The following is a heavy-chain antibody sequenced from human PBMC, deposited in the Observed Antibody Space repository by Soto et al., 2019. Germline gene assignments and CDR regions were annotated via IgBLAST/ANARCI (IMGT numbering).Heavy chain of an antibody. CDR3: ARAITLLEWRYYYYGMDV. Sequence: GGSLRLSCAASGFTFSSYGMHWVRQAPGKGLEWVAVISYDGSNKYYADSVKGRFTISRDNSKNTLYLQMNSLRAEDTAVYYCARAITLLEWRYYYYGMDVWGQGTTVTV. CDR1: GFTFSSYG. CDR2: ISYDGSNK. V-gene: IGHV3-30-3*01. D-gene: IGHD3-3*01. J-gene: IGHJ6*02.